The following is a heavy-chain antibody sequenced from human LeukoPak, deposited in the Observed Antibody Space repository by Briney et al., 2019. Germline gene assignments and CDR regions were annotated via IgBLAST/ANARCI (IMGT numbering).Heavy chain of an antibody. CDR2: INPRGGDT. J-gene: IGHJ6*02. Sequence: ASVKVSCKPSGYTFTSYYMHWVRQAPGQGLEWMGIINPRGGDTSYAQKFQGRVTTTRDPSTSTVYMEVVSLRPEDTAVYYCARGCRVVPGVHNVGMTSYYNGMDVWGQGTTVTVSS. V-gene: IGHV1-46*01. D-gene: IGHD2-2*01. CDR3: ARGCRVVPGVHNVGMTSYYNGMDV. CDR1: GYTFTSYY.